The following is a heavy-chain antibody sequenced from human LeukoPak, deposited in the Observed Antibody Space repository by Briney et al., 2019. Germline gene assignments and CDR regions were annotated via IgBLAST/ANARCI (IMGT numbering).Heavy chain of an antibody. CDR2: INPSAGSA. CDR3: ARDLDYYGSGNYYMDY. V-gene: IGHV1-46*01. CDR1: GYTFTSYF. J-gene: IGHJ4*02. Sequence: ASVKVSCKASGYTFTSYFMHWLRQAPGQGLEWMGRINPSAGSATYAQNIQGRVTMTRDTSTSTVYMQLTSLTSEDTAVYYCARDLDYYGSGNYYMDYWGQGTLVTVSS. D-gene: IGHD3-10*01.